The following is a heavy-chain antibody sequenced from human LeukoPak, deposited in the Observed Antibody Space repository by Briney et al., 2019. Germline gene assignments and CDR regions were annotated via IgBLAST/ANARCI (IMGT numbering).Heavy chain of an antibody. CDR2: ISDSGGST. J-gene: IGHJ5*02. D-gene: IGHD3-16*01. Sequence: GGSLRLSCAPSGFTFTSYAMSWVRQAPGKGLEWVSGISDSGGSTYYADSVKGRFVISRENSKKMLYLQMNSLRAEDTAVYYCAKDQFYHDYVPGWFDPWGQGTLVTVSS. CDR3: AKDQFYHDYVPGWFDP. V-gene: IGHV3-23*01. CDR1: GFTFTSYA.